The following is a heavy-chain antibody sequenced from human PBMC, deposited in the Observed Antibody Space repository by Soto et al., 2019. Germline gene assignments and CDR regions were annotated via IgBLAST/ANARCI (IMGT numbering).Heavy chain of an antibody. CDR3: GRDPGYDFWGGYYDY. CDR2: IYYSGST. CDR1: GGSIGGYD. J-gene: IGHJ4*02. Sequence: LETLCLTCSVSGGSIGGYDGSWIRQPPGKGLEWIGYIYYSGSTNYNPSLKSRVTISVDTSKNQFSLKLSSVTAADTAVYYCGRDPGYDFWGGYYDYWGQGTLVPVSS. D-gene: IGHD3-3*01. V-gene: IGHV4-59*01.